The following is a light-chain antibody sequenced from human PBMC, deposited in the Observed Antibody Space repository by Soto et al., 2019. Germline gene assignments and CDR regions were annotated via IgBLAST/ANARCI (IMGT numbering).Light chain of an antibody. CDR3: QQYGNSPIT. Sequence: EVVLTQSPGTLSLSRGERATLSCRASERIYSAYLGWYQRKPGQAPRLLIYGTSSRATGIPDRFSGSGSGTDFTLTISRLEPEDFAVCYCQQYGNSPITFGQGTRLETK. CDR1: ERIYSAY. V-gene: IGKV3-20*01. CDR2: GTS. J-gene: IGKJ5*01.